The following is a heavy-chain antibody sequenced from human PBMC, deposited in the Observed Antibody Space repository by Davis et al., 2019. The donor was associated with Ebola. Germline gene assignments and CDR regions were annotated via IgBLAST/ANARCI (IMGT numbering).Heavy chain of an antibody. Sequence: PAGSLSLSCAAPGFTFTTYAMSWVRQAPGKGLEWVSAISTSGSITYYADSVKGRFTISRDNSKNTLYLQMSSLRAEDTAVYYCEIDPAFYCGASSCLPAWGQGTLVTVSS. V-gene: IGHV3-23*01. CDR2: ISTSGSIT. CDR3: EIDPAFYCGASSCLPA. J-gene: IGHJ5*02. CDR1: GFTFTTYA. D-gene: IGHD2-15*01.